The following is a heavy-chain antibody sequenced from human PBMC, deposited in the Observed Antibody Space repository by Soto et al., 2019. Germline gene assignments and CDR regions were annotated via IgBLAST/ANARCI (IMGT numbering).Heavy chain of an antibody. CDR1: GGSITSYY. CDR3: ARRYGGNFDY. J-gene: IGHJ4*02. CDR2: IYHSGST. Sequence: SETLSLTCTVSGGSITSYYWSWIRQPPGKGLEWIGYIYHSGSTNYNSSLKSRVTISVDTAKNQFSLKLSSVTAADTAVYYCARRYGGNFDYWGQGTLVTVSS. D-gene: IGHD3-16*01. V-gene: IGHV4-59*01.